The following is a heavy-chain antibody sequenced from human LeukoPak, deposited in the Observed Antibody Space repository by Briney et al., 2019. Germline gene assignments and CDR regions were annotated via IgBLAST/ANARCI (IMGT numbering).Heavy chain of an antibody. CDR3: ARGGCGDSAAPFDD. D-gene: IGHD2-21*02. V-gene: IGHV1-46*01. J-gene: IGHJ4*02. CDR2: INPSAGST. CDR1: GYTFTSCY. Sequence: ASVKVSCKTSGYTFTSCYMHWVRQAPGQGLEWMGMINPSAGSTRYAQKFQGGVTMTTDTSTSTVYMELSSLRSEDTAVYYCARGGCGDSAAPFDDWGQGTLVPVSS.